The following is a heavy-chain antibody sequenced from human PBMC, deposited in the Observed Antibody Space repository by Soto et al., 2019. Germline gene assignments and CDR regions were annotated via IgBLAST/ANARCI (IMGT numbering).Heavy chain of an antibody. D-gene: IGHD2-21*02. J-gene: IGHJ3*02. CDR3: ASSVMMVTGPYSFDN. V-gene: IGHV3-7*05. Sequence: EVQLVESGGGLVQPGGSLRLSCAASGFTFSKYWMSWVRQAPGKGLEWVANIKQDASEKYYADSVKGRFTISRDNAKNSLYLQMNSLRAEDTAVYYCASSVMMVTGPYSFDNWGQGTRVTVSS. CDR2: IKQDASEK. CDR1: GFTFSKYW.